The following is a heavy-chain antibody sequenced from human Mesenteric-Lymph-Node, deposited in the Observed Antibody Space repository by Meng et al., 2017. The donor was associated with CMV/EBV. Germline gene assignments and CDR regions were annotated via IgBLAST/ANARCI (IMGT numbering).Heavy chain of an antibody. D-gene: IGHD5-12*01. CDR2: SLYSGRT. CDR1: GDSITNSDSY. Sequence: GSLRLSCTVSGDSITNSDSYWGWIRQPPGRGLEWIVSSLYSGRTDYNASLKSRVTASVDTSKNQFSLRVTSVTAADTAVYSCARQRSGSPRYFDYWGQGILVTVSS. J-gene: IGHJ4*02. CDR3: ARQRSGSPRYFDY. V-gene: IGHV4-39*01.